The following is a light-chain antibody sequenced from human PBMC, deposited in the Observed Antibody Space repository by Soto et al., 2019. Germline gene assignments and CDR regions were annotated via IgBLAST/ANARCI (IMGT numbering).Light chain of an antibody. CDR2: EVS. J-gene: IGLJ1*01. V-gene: IGLV2-8*01. CDR1: SSDVGGYNY. Sequence: QSALTQPPSASGSPGQSVTISYTGTSSDVGGYNYVSWYQQHPGKAPKLMIYEVSKRPSGVPDRFSGSKSGNTASLTVSGLQAEDEADYYCSSYAGSNSYVFGTGTKVTVL. CDR3: SSYAGSNSYV.